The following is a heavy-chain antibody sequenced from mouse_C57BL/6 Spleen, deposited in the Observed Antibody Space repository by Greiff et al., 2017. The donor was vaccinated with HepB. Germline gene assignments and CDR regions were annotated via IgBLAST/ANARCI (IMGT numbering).Heavy chain of an antibody. D-gene: IGHD1-1*01. V-gene: IGHV1-80*01. Sequence: QVQLQQSGAELVKPGASVKISCKASGYAFSSYWMNWVKQRPGKGLEWIGQIYPGDGDTNYNGKFKGKATLTADKSSSTAYMQLSSLTSEDSAVYFCAREDYGSSFDYWGQGTTRTVSS. CDR3: AREDYGSSFDY. J-gene: IGHJ2*01. CDR1: GYAFSSYW. CDR2: IYPGDGDT.